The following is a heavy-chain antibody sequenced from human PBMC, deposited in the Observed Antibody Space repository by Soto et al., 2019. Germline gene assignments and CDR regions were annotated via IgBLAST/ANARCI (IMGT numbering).Heavy chain of an antibody. Sequence: GGSLRLSCAASGFNVETNYMSWVRQAPGKGLEWVSVIYSGGNTYYADSVKGRFTISRDSSKNTVYLQMNNLRAEDTAVYYCARGRRYAMDVWGQGTTVTVSS. CDR3: ARGRRYAMDV. J-gene: IGHJ6*02. CDR2: IYSGGNT. V-gene: IGHV3-53*01. CDR1: GFNVETNY.